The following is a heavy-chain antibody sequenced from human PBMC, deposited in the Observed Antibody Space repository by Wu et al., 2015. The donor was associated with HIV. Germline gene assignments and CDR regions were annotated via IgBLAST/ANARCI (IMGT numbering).Heavy chain of an antibody. V-gene: IGHV1-46*01. Sequence: QVQLMQSGAEVKKPGASVKVSCKASGYTFTKHYIHWVRQAPGQGLEWMGVINPGENRISYAQRFQGRVAMTRDTSTSTVYMELSSLRFEDMAVYYCATRSISGNMEAFDVWGQGTVVTVSS. CDR3: ATRSISGNMEAFDV. D-gene: IGHD1-20*01. J-gene: IGHJ3*01. CDR2: INPGENRI. CDR1: GYTFTKHY.